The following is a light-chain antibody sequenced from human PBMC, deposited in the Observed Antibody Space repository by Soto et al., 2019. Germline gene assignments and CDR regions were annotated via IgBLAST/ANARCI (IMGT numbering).Light chain of an antibody. CDR3: SSYAGSNNWV. CDR1: SSDVGGYNY. Sequence: QSALTQPPSASGSPGQSVTISCTGTSSDVGGYNYVSWYQQHPGTAPKLMIYEVSKRPSGVPDRFSGSKSGNTASLTVSGLQAEDEADYYCSSYAGSNNWVFGGVTKVTVL. V-gene: IGLV2-8*01. J-gene: IGLJ3*02. CDR2: EVS.